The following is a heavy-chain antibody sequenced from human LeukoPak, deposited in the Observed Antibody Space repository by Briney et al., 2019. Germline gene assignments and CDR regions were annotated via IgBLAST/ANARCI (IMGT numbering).Heavy chain of an antibody. CDR3: AYTSSSWYDVDY. V-gene: IGHV4-39*07. CDR1: GDSISSSSYY. Sequence: ETLSLTCTVSGDSISSSSYYWGWIRQPPGKGLEWIGSFYYSGSTYYNPSLKSRVTISLDTSKNQFSLKLRSVTAADTAVYYCAYTSSSWYDVDYWGQGTLVTVSS. CDR2: FYYSGST. J-gene: IGHJ4*02. D-gene: IGHD6-13*01.